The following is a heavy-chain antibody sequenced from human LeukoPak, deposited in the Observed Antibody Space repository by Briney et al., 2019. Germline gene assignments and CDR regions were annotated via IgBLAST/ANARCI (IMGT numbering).Heavy chain of an antibody. CDR3: TARNFDY. J-gene: IGHJ4*02. CDR2: IKSKTDDGTT. V-gene: IGHV3-15*01. CDR1: AFTFSNAW. Sequence: GGSLRLSCAASAFTFSNAWMNWVRQAPGKGLEWVGHIKSKTDDGTTDYAAPVKGRFTISRDDSKNTLYQQMNSLKTEDTAVYYCTARNFDYWGQGTLVTVSS.